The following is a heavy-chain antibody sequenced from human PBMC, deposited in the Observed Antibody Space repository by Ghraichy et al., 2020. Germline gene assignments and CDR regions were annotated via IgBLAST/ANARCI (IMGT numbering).Heavy chain of an antibody. CDR2: IYYSGST. Sequence: SQTLSLTCTVSGGSISSSRYYWGWIRQPPGKGLEWIGIIYYSGSTYYNPSLNSRVTISVDTSKNQFSLNLSSVTAADTAVYYCAQYTRGTTFDYWGQGTLVTVSS. J-gene: IGHJ4*02. V-gene: IGHV4-39*01. D-gene: IGHD1-1*01. CDR1: GGSISSSRYY. CDR3: AQYTRGTTFDY.